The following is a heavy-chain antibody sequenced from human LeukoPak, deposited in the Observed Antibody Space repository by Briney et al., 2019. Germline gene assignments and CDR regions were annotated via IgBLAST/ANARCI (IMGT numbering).Heavy chain of an antibody. Sequence: SSETLSLTCAVYGGSFSGYYWSWIRQPPGKGLEWIGEINHSGSTNYNPSLKSRVTISVDTSKNQFSLKLSSVTAADTAVYYCARGLLYYFDNWGQGTLVTVSS. CDR1: GGSFSGYY. CDR3: ARGLLYYFDN. J-gene: IGHJ4*02. CDR2: INHSGST. V-gene: IGHV4-34*01.